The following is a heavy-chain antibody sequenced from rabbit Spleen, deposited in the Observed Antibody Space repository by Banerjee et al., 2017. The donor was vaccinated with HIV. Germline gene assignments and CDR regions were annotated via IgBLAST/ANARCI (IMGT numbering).Heavy chain of an antibody. V-gene: IGHV1S45*01. D-gene: IGHD1-1*01. Sequence: QEQLVESGGGLVQPEGSLTLTCTASGFSFSSNDYMCWVRQAPGKGLEWIACIDAGSSGFTYHASWAKGRFTISKTSSTTVTLQMTSLTAADTATYFCARDLVAVIGWNFSLWGQGTLVTVS. J-gene: IGHJ3*01. CDR1: GFSFSSNDY. CDR3: ARDLVAVIGWNFSL. CDR2: IDAGSSGFT.